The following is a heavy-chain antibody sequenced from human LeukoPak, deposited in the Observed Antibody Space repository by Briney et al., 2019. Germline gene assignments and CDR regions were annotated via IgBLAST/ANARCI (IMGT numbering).Heavy chain of an antibody. CDR2: ISSSGSTI. CDR3: ARVRSWNYGGHWFDP. CDR1: GFTFSDYY. Sequence: GGSLRFSCAASGFTFSDYYMSWIRQAPGKGLEWVSYISSSGSTIYYADSVKGRFTISRDNAKNSLYLQMNSLRAEDTAVYYCARVRSWNYGGHWFDPWGQGTLVTVSS. J-gene: IGHJ5*02. V-gene: IGHV3-11*01. D-gene: IGHD1-7*01.